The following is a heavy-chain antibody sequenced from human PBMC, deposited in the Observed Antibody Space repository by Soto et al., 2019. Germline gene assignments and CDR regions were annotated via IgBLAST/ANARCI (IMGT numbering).Heavy chain of an antibody. CDR2: IGGSGDST. J-gene: IGHJ4*02. CDR3: VRDPAEVSAY. CDR1: GFTFSGYA. Sequence: PGGSLRLSCAASGFTFSGYAMSWVRQAPGKGLQWVSAIGGSGDSTYYADSVKGRFTISRDNSKNTLYLHLNSLRAEDTAMYYCVRDPAEVSAYWGQGTLVTVSS. D-gene: IGHD6-19*01. V-gene: IGHV3-23*01.